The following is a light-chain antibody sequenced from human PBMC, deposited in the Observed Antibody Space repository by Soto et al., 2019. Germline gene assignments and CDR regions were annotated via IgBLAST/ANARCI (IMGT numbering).Light chain of an antibody. CDR2: DAS. CDR1: QSVNSN. V-gene: IGKV3-15*01. CDR3: QQSNSWPKT. J-gene: IGKJ1*01. Sequence: EIVMTQSPATLSVSPGETATLSCRASQSVNSNLAWYQQKPGQAPRLLIYDASTRAAGLPARFSGSGSGTEFTLTISSLQSEDFAVYFCQQSNSWPKTFGQGTKVEIK.